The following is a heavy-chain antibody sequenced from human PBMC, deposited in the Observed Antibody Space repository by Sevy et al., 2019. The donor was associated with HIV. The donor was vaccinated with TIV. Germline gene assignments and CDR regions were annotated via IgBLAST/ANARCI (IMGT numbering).Heavy chain of an antibody. CDR2: INPNSGGT. Sequence: ASVKVSCKASGYTFTGYYMHWVRQAPGQGLEWMGWINPNSGGTNYAQKFQGRVTMTRDTSISTAYMELSRLRSDDTAVYYCARDHGDYGDLTKDYWGQGTLVTVSS. D-gene: IGHD4-17*01. V-gene: IGHV1-2*02. CDR1: GYTFTGYY. J-gene: IGHJ4*02. CDR3: ARDHGDYGDLTKDY.